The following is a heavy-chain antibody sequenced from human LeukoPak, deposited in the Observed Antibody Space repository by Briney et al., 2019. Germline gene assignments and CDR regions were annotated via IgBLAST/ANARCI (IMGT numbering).Heavy chain of an antibody. V-gene: IGHV4-34*01. CDR2: INHSGST. Sequence: KSSETLSLTCAVYGGSFGGYYWSWIRQPPGKGLEWIGEINHSGSTNYSPSLKSRVTISVDTSKNQFSLKLSSVTAADTAVYYCVRGEDDFWSGYSRLAYFQHWGQGTLVTVSS. J-gene: IGHJ1*01. CDR1: GGSFGGYY. D-gene: IGHD3-3*01. CDR3: VRGEDDFWSGYSRLAYFQH.